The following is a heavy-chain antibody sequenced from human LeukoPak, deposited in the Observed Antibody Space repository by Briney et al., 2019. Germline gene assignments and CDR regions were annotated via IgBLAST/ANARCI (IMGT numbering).Heavy chain of an antibody. CDR2: ISAYNGNT. Sequence: ASVKVSCKASGYTFTSYGISWVRQAPGQGLEWMGWISAYNGNTNYAQKFQGRVTMTRDTSTSTVYMELSSLRSEDTAVYYCARASFLILVNDYWGQGTLVTVSS. CDR3: ARASFLILVNDY. V-gene: IGHV1-18*01. D-gene: IGHD2/OR15-2a*01. CDR1: GYTFTSYG. J-gene: IGHJ4*02.